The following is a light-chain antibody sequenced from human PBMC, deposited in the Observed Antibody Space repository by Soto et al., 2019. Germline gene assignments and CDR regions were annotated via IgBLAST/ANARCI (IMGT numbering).Light chain of an antibody. CDR3: QQYNNWPQT. CDR1: QDVGTY. J-gene: IGKJ1*01. CDR2: GAS. Sequence: TQSPVTLSLSPGERATLSCRASQDVGTYVAWYQVRGGQAPRLLISGASKRATGIPARFSGSGSGTEFTLTISSLQSEDFAEYHCQQYNNWPQTFGQGTKVEIK. V-gene: IGKV3D-15*01.